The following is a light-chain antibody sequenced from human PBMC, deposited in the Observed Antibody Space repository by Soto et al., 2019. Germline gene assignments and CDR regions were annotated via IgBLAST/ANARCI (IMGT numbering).Light chain of an antibody. CDR3: HQCFVSPWK. CDR1: QNIHKY. J-gene: IGKJ1*01. Sequence: DIPMTQSPSSLSASVGDRVTISCRSSQNIHKYLNRYQQSPGKAPKLLVYEATSLETEVSLKVSGSGFETEFSLTINSLQPEDFATYYCHQCFVSPWKFGQGTNIEI. V-gene: IGKV1-39*01. CDR2: EAT.